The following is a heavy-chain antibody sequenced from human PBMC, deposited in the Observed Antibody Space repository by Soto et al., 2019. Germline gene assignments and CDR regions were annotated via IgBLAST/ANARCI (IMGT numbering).Heavy chain of an antibody. V-gene: IGHV3-15*07. J-gene: IGHJ4*02. Sequence: EVQLVESGGGLVKPGGSLRLSCAASGLTFSNAEMTWVRQAPGKGLEWVGRIRGKGDGGATDYAAPVKYRFIILRDDSENMVYLQMNSLKTEDTAVYYCTTSGGGSGWSFWGQGTLVTLSS. CDR2: IRGKGDGGAT. D-gene: IGHD6-19*01. CDR1: GLTFSNAE. CDR3: TTSGGGSGWSF.